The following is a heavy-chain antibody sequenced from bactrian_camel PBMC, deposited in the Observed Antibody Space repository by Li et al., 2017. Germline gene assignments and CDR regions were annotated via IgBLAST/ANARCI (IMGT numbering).Heavy chain of an antibody. CDR2: IGSDYST. CDR1: GYRGC. CDR3: AAVPHSIDWYTRTLNSRYCYTRTYNY. V-gene: IGHV3S53*01. Sequence: HVQLVESGGGSVQAGGSLRLSCLASGYRGCMGWFRQAPGKEREGVATIGSDYSTTYRDSVKGRFTISRDNAKNTLYLQMNSLEPEDTAMYYCAAVPHSIDWYTRTLNSRYCYTRTYNYWGQGTQVTVS. J-gene: IGHJ4*01. D-gene: IGHD2*01.